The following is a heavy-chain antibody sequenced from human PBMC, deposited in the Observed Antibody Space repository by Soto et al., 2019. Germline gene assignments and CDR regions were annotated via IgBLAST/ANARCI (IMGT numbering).Heavy chain of an antibody. J-gene: IGHJ4*02. Sequence: SETLSLTCAVYGGSFSGYYWSWIRQPPGKGLEWIGEINHSGSTNYNPSLKSRVTISVDTSKNQFSLKLSSVTAADTAVYYCASNLVVVAAIGGTKWCYFDYWGQGNMATVSS. CDR2: INHSGST. D-gene: IGHD2-15*01. V-gene: IGHV4-34*01. CDR3: ASNLVVVAAIGGTKWCYFDY. CDR1: GGSFSGYY.